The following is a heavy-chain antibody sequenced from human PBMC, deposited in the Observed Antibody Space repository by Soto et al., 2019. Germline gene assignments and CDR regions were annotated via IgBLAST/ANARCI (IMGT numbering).Heavy chain of an antibody. D-gene: IGHD6-13*01. CDR3: ARDPGIAGRSAFDI. CDR1: GYTFTSYY. J-gene: IGHJ3*02. Sequence: QVQLVQSGAEVKKPGASVKVSCMASGYTFTSYYMHWVRQALVQGVEWMGIINPSGGSTSYAQKFQGRVTMTRATSTSTGDMERSSLRAEDTAVSYCARDPGIAGRSAFDIWGQGTMVTVSS. V-gene: IGHV1-46*01. CDR2: INPSGGST.